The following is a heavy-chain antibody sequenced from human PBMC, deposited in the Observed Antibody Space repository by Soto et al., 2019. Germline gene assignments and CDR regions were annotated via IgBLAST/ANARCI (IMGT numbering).Heavy chain of an antibody. Sequence: SETLSLTCTVSGGSIISSSYYCCCIRQPPGKGLELIGSIYYSGSTYYNPSLKSRVTISVDTSKNQFSLKLSSVTAADTAVYYCARRRWLQFFRLIWSDWGQGTLVTVSS. V-gene: IGHV4-39*01. CDR1: GGSIISSSYY. CDR2: IYYSGST. J-gene: IGHJ4*02. D-gene: IGHD5-12*01. CDR3: ARRRWLQFFRLIWSD.